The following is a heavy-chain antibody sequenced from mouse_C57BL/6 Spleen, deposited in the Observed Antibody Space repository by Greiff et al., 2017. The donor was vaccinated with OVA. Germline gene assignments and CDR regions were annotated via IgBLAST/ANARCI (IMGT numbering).Heavy chain of an antibody. D-gene: IGHD2-10*01. CDR3: TGPPPLPY. J-gene: IGHJ2*01. CDR2: IRLKSDNYAT. V-gene: IGHV6-3*01. Sequence: EVKLVESGGGLVQPGGSMKLSCVASGFTFSNYWMNWVRQSPEKGLEWVAQIRLKSDNYATHSAESVKGRFTISRDASKSSVYLQMNNLRAEDTGIYYCTGPPPLPYWGQGTTLTVSS. CDR1: GFTFSNYW.